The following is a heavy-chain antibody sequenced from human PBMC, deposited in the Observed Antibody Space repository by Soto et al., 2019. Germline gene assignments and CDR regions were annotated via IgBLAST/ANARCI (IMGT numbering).Heavy chain of an antibody. J-gene: IGHJ4*02. CDR1: GFSDSSNY. D-gene: IGHD6-13*01. Sequence: GGSLRLSCAASGFSDSSNYMSCVRQAPGKGLEWVSVIYSGVSTYYADSVKGRFTISRDNSKNTLYLQMNSLRDEDTAVYYCARSSNSIAAAGTGFDYWGQATLDTVSS. V-gene: IGHV3-53*01. CDR3: ARSSNSIAAAGTGFDY. CDR2: IYSGVST.